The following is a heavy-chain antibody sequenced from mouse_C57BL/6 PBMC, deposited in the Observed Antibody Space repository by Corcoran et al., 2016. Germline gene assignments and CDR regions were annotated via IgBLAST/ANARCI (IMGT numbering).Heavy chain of an antibody. CDR2: INTYSGVP. V-gene: IGHV9-3*01. J-gene: IGHJ4*01. CDR3: ARWATVVATYYYAMDY. Sequence: QIQLVQSGPELKKPGETVKISCKASGYTFTTYGMSWVKQAPGKGLKWMGWINTYSGVPTYADDFKGRFAFSLETSASTAYLQINNLKNEDTATYCCARWATVVATYYYAMDYWGQGTSVTVSS. D-gene: IGHD1-1*01. CDR1: GYTFTTYG.